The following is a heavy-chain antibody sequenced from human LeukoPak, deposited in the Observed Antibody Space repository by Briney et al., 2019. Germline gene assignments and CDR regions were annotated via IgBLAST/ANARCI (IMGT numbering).Heavy chain of an antibody. V-gene: IGHV3-23*01. J-gene: IGHJ6*03. CDR2: ISGSGGST. Sequence: GGSLRLSCAASGFTFSSYAMSWVRQVPGKGLEWVSAISGSGGSTYYADSVKGRFTISRDNSKNTLYLQMNSLRAEDTAVYYCARESPLRTSYYYYMDVWGKGTTVTVSS. CDR1: GFTFSSYA. CDR3: ARESPLRTSYYYYMDV.